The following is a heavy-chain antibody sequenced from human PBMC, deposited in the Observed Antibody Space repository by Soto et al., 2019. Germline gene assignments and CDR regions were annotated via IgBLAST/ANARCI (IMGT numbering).Heavy chain of an antibody. CDR2: IFHGGNT. CDR3: ARARWYDAFDV. Sequence: SETLSLTCAVSGFFISSGSYWGWIRKPPGKGLEWIGSIFHGGNTYYNPSLKSRVTISVDMSKNQFSLKLNSVTAADTAVYYCARARWYDAFDVWGQGTVVTVSS. J-gene: IGHJ3*01. CDR1: GFFISSGSY. V-gene: IGHV4-38-2*01. D-gene: IGHD2-15*01.